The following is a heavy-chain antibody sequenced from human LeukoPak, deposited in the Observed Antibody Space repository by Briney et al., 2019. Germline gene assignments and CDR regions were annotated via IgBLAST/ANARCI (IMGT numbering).Heavy chain of an antibody. CDR1: GYTFTSYA. D-gene: IGHD5-18*01. CDR2: INAGNGNT. J-gene: IGHJ3*02. Sequence: ASVKVSCKASGYTFTSYAMHWVRQAPGQRLRWMGWINAGNGNTKYSQKFQGRVTITRDTSASTAYMELSSLRSEDTAVYYCARPSAMSAFDIWGQGTMVTVSS. CDR3: ARPSAMSAFDI. V-gene: IGHV1-3*01.